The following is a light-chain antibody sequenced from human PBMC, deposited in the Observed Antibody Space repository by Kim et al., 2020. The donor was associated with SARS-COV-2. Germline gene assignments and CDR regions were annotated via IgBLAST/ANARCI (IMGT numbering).Light chain of an antibody. V-gene: IGLV3-9*01. CDR2: RDT. CDR1: NIVTKN. J-gene: IGLJ3*02. Sequence: SYELTQPLSVSVALGQTARITCGGNNIVTKNVHWYQQKPGQAPVLVMYRDTNRPSGIPERFSGSNSGNTATLTISRAQAGDEADYYCQVWDSSTGVFGGGTQLTVL. CDR3: QVWDSSTGV.